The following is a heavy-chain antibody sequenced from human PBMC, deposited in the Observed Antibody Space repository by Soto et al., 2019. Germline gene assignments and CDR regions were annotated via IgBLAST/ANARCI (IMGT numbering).Heavy chain of an antibody. CDR3: ASYCSSTSCHKRYFDY. J-gene: IGHJ4*02. V-gene: IGHV4-59*01. CDR2: IYYSGST. D-gene: IGHD2-2*01. CDR1: GGSISSYY. Sequence: SETLSLTCTVSGGSISSYYWSWIRQPPGKGLEWIGYIYYSGSTNYNPSLKSRVTISVDTSKNQFSLKLSSVTAADTAVYYCASYCSSTSCHKRYFDYWGQGTLVTVSS.